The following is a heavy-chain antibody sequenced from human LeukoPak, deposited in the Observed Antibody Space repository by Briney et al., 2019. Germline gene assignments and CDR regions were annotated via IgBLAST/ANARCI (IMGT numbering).Heavy chain of an antibody. CDR1: GFTFRNYW. D-gene: IGHD5-18*01. CDR3: ATRHEYSYPY. J-gene: IGHJ4*02. CDR2: IGGNGDTS. V-gene: IGHV3-64*02. Sequence: GGSLRLSCAASGFTFRNYWMGWVRQAPGKGLEYVSAIGGNGDTSYYADSVKGRFTISRDNSKNTVYLQLGSLRTEDMAVYYCATRHEYSYPYWGQGTLVTVSS.